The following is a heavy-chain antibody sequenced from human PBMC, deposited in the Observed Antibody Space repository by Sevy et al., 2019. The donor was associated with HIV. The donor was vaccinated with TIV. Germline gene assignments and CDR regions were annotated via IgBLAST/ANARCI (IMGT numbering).Heavy chain of an antibody. CDR3: ARDYVIAAAGTIPDY. CDR1: GFTFSSYA. Sequence: GESLKISCAASGFTFSSYAMHWVRQAPGKGLEWVAVISYDGSNKYYADSVKGRFTISRDNSENTLYLQMNSLRAEDTAVYYCARDYVIAAAGTIPDYWGQGTLVTVSS. D-gene: IGHD6-13*01. CDR2: ISYDGSNK. V-gene: IGHV3-30-3*01. J-gene: IGHJ4*02.